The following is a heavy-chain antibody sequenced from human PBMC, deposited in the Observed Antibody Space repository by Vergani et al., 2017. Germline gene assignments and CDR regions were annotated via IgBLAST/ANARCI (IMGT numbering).Heavy chain of an antibody. Sequence: QVQLVQSGAGVKKPGSSVKVSCKASGGTFSSYAISWVRQAPGQGLEWMGGIIPIFGTANYAQKFQGRVTITADESTSTAYMELSSLRSEDTAVYYCASPRFDYGGNSGLDYWGQGTLVTVSS. J-gene: IGHJ4*02. CDR2: IIPIFGTA. CDR3: ASPRFDYGGNSGLDY. V-gene: IGHV1-69*01. CDR1: GGTFSSYA. D-gene: IGHD4-23*01.